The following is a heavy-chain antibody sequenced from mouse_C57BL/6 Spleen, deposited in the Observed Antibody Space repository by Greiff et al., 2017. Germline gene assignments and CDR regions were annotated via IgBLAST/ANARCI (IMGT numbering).Heavy chain of an antibody. CDR2: LYPGSGST. CDR3: ARSVPQLTLFFDY. J-gene: IGHJ2*01. V-gene: IGHV1-55*01. CDR1: GSTFTSYW. Sequence: VQLQQSGAELVKPGASVKMSCKASGSTFTSYWITWVKQRPGQGLEWIGDLYPGSGSTHYNEKFKSKATLTVDTSSSPAYMQLSSLTSEYSAVYFCARSVPQLTLFFDYWGQGTTLTVSS. D-gene: IGHD3-1*01.